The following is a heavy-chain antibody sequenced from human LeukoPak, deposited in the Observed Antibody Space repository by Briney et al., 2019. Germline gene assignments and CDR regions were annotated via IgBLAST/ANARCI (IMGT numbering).Heavy chain of an antibody. CDR1: GFTFSSYS. J-gene: IGHJ4*02. V-gene: IGHV3-21*01. Sequence: GGSLRLSCAASGFTFSSYSMNWVRQAPGKGLEWVSSISSSSSYIYYADSVKGRFTISRDNAKNSLYLQMNSLRAEDTAVYYCARETTYSGGGAGFDYWGQGTLVTVSS. D-gene: IGHD1-26*01. CDR3: ARETTYSGGGAGFDY. CDR2: ISSSSSYI.